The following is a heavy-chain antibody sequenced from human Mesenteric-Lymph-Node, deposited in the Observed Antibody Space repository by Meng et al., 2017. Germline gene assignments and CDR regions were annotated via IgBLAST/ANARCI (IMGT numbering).Heavy chain of an antibody. Sequence: GGSLRLSCTASGFTFGDYAMSWFRQAPGKGLEWVGFIRSKAYGGTTEYAASVKGRFTISRDDSKSIAYLQMNSRKTEDTAVYYCTREVRGYGPTNAFDIWGQGTMVTVSS. V-gene: IGHV3-49*03. CDR3: TREVRGYGPTNAFDI. D-gene: IGHD3-10*01. CDR1: GFTFGDYA. CDR2: IRSKAYGGTT. J-gene: IGHJ3*02.